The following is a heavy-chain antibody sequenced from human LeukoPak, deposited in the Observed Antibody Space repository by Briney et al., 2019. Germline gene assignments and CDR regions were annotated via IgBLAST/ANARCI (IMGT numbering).Heavy chain of an antibody. CDR1: GGSFSGYY. CDR3: ARGSYYGFWSGYYPGAYYYGMDV. J-gene: IGHJ6*02. D-gene: IGHD3-3*01. V-gene: IGHV4-34*01. CDR2: INHSGST. Sequence: KSSETLSLTCAVYGGSFSGYYWSWIRQPPGKGLEWIGEINHSGSTNYNPSLKSRVTISVDTSKNQFSLKLSSVTAADTAVYYCARGSYYGFWSGYYPGAYYYGMDVWGQGTTVTVSS.